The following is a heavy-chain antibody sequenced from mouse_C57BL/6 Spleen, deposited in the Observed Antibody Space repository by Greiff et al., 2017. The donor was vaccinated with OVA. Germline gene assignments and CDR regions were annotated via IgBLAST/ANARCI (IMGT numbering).Heavy chain of an antibody. V-gene: IGHV1-15*01. Sequence: QVQLKQSGAELVRPGASVTLSCKASGYTFTNYEMHWVKQTPVHGLEWIGAIDPETGGTAYNQKFKGKAILTADKSSSPAYMELRSLTSEDSAVYSCTRGSGYVRVFDYWGQGTTLTVSS. CDR2: IDPETGGT. D-gene: IGHD3-2*02. CDR1: GYTFTNYE. CDR3: TRGSGYVRVFDY. J-gene: IGHJ2*01.